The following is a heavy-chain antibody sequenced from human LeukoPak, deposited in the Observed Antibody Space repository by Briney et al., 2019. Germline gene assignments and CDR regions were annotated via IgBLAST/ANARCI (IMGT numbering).Heavy chain of an antibody. V-gene: IGHV3-48*03. Sequence: GGSLRLSCAASGFTFSSYEMNWVRQAPGKGLEWILYVRSDGSATYYADSVKGRFTLSRDNAKNSLYLQMSSLRTEDTAVYYCTRGGGSGSYLDYWGQGALVTVSS. CDR3: TRGGGSGSYLDY. J-gene: IGHJ4*02. CDR2: VRSDGSAT. D-gene: IGHD1-26*01. CDR1: GFTFSSYE.